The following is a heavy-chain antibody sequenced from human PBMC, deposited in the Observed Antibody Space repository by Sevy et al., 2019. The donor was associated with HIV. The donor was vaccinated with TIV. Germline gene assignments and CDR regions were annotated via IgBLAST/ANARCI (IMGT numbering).Heavy chain of an antibody. J-gene: IGHJ4*02. CDR2: VSYDGSKK. CDR1: GFTFSNYA. V-gene: IGHV3-30*01. CDR3: ARDRSTTWINYFFDF. D-gene: IGHD2-2*01. Sequence: GGSLRLSCAASGFTFSNYAIHWVRQAPGKGLEWVAVVSYDGSKKYYADSVKGRFTNSRDNSKNTLYLQMNSLRVEDTAVYYCARDRSTTWINYFFDFWGQGTLVTVSS.